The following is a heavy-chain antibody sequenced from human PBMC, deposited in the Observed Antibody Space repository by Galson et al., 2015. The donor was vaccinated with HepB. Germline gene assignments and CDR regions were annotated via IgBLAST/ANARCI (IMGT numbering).Heavy chain of an antibody. V-gene: IGHV3-30*04. CDR3: ASPKTPFVDYRTFDY. Sequence: SLRLSCAASGFTFSSYAMHWVRQAPGKGLEWVAVISYDGSNKYYADSVKGRFTISRDNSKNTLYLQMNSLRAEDTAVYYCASPKTPFVDYRTFDYWGQGTLVTVSS. CDR1: GFTFSSYA. J-gene: IGHJ4*02. D-gene: IGHD3/OR15-3a*01. CDR2: ISYDGSNK.